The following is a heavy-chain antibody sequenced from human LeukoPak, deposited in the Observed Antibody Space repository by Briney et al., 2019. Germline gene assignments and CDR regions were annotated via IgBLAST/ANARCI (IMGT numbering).Heavy chain of an antibody. CDR1: GFTFRKHG. V-gene: IGHV3-23*01. Sequence: GGSLRLSCAASGFTFRKHGMNWVRQTPGKGLEWVSGISPSGDITYYADSVKARFTISRDNSKNTLYLEVISLTAEDTAVYYCAKDDAWIRFGEWSQGTLVTVSS. J-gene: IGHJ4*02. CDR2: ISPSGDIT. D-gene: IGHD3-10*01. CDR3: AKDDAWIRFGE.